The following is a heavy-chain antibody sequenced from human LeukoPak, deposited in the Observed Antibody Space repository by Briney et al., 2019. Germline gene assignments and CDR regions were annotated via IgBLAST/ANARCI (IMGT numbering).Heavy chain of an antibody. J-gene: IGHJ4*02. CDR1: GFAFSTYS. CDR3: ARREYNSVRSGYFDY. V-gene: IGHV3-21*01. Sequence: GGSLRLSCAASGFAFSTYSINWVRQAPGKGLEWVSSISSSSSYINYADSVKGRFTISRDNAKNSLYLRMNSLRAEDTAVYYCARREYNSVRSGYFDYWGQGTLVTVSS. D-gene: IGHD6-19*01. CDR2: ISSSSSYI.